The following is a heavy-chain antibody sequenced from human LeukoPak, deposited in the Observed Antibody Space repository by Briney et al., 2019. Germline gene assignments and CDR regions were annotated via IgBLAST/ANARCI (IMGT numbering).Heavy chain of an antibody. Sequence: GGSPRLSCAASGFTFSSYAMTWVRQAPGKGLEWVSAISGSGSTTYYADSVKGRFTISRDNSRNTLYLQMSSLRAEDTAVYYCAKVGDYYGSGKYSNFDYWGQGTLVTVSS. J-gene: IGHJ4*02. CDR2: ISGSGSTT. CDR3: AKVGDYYGSGKYSNFDY. V-gene: IGHV3-23*01. CDR1: GFTFSSYA. D-gene: IGHD3-10*01.